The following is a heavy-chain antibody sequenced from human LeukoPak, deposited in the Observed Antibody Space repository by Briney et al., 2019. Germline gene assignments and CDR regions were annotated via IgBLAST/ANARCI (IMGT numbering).Heavy chain of an antibody. J-gene: IGHJ4*02. V-gene: IGHV3-23*01. CDR1: GFIFNDYA. CDR3: AKGRDCSSTYCPGDY. Sequence: PSGGSLRLSCAASGFIFNDYAKSWVRQAPGKGLEWVSTISGNSGRTYYPDSVKGRFAISRDNSKNTLYLQMNGLRAEDTAIYYCAKGRDCSSTYCPGDYWGQGTLVTVSS. D-gene: IGHD2-2*01. CDR2: ISGNSGRT.